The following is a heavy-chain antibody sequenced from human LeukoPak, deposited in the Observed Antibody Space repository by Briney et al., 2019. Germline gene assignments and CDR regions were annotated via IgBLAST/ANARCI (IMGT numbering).Heavy chain of an antibody. J-gene: IGHJ4*02. CDR3: ARGGEMGATRNFDY. V-gene: IGHV3-11*06. Sequence: GGSLRLSCAASGFTFSDYYMSWIRQAPGKGLEWVSYISTSSGYTNFAYSVKGRFTISRDDAKNSLYLQMNSLRAEDTAVYYCARGGEMGATRNFDYWGQGTLVTVSS. CDR2: ISTSSGYT. D-gene: IGHD1-26*01. CDR1: GFTFSDYY.